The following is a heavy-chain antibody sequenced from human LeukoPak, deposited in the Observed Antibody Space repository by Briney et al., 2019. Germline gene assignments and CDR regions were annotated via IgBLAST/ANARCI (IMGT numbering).Heavy chain of an antibody. CDR1: GFTFSSYW. Sequence: GGSLRLSCAASGFTFSSYWMSWVRQAPGKGLEWVANIKQDGSEKYYVDSVKGRFTISRDNAKNSLYLQMNSLRAEDTAVYYCASDYTYCGGDCYSGYWGQGTLVTVSS. V-gene: IGHV3-7*01. CDR3: ASDYTYCGGDCYSGY. J-gene: IGHJ4*02. CDR2: IKQDGSEK. D-gene: IGHD2-21*02.